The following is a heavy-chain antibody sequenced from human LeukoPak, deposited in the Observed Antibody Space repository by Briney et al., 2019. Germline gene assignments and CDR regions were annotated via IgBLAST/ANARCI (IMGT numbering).Heavy chain of an antibody. Sequence: GGSLRLSCAASGFTFSSYSMNWVRQAPGKGLEWVSSISSSSSYIYYADLVKGRFTISRDNAKNSLYLQMNSLRAEDTAVYYCARTYCSSTSCFWFDYWGQGTLVTVSS. D-gene: IGHD2-2*01. J-gene: IGHJ4*02. V-gene: IGHV3-21*01. CDR3: ARTYCSSTSCFWFDY. CDR2: ISSSSSYI. CDR1: GFTFSSYS.